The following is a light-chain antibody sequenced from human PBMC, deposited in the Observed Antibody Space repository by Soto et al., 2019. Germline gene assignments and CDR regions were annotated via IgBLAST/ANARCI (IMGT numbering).Light chain of an antibody. V-gene: IGLV2-14*03. J-gene: IGLJ2*01. Sequence: QSVLTQPASVSGSPGQSITISCTGTSSDVGAYNYVSWYQQHPGKAPKLMIYDVSNWPSGVSNRFSGSKSGNTAYLTISGLHAEDEADYYCRSYTSSNTLIFGGGTTLTVL. CDR2: DVS. CDR3: RSYTSSNTLI. CDR1: SSDVGAYNY.